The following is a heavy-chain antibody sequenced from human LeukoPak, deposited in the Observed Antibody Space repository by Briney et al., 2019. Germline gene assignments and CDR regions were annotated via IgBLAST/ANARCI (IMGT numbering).Heavy chain of an antibody. D-gene: IGHD6-13*01. J-gene: IGHJ4*02. CDR1: GFTFSSYE. CDR3: ARAFRPIAAAGTYFDY. Sequence: GGSLRLSCAASGFTFSSYEMNWVRQAPGKGLEWVSYISSSGSTIYYADSVKGRFTISRDNAKNSLYLQMNSLRAEDTAVYYCARAFRPIAAAGTYFDYWGQGTLVTVSS. CDR2: ISSSGSTI. V-gene: IGHV3-48*03.